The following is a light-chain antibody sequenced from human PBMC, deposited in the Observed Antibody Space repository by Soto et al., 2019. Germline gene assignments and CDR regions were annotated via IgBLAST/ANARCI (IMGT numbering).Light chain of an antibody. J-gene: IGLJ1*01. Sequence: SYVLTQPPSVSVAPGQTARITCGVNNIGSKSVHWSQQRPGQAPVMVVYDDTDRPSGIPDRFSGANSANTATLTLIGVEAGDEADYYCQRWDSSSSDLYVFGPGTKLTVL. CDR3: QRWDSSSSDLYV. V-gene: IGLV3-21*02. CDR2: DDT. CDR1: NIGSKS.